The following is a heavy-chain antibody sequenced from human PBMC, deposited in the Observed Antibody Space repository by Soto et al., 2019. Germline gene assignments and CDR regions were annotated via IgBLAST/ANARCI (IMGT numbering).Heavy chain of an antibody. V-gene: IGHV4-59*01. CDR2: IYYSGST. CDR1: GGSISSYY. D-gene: IGHD6-19*01. Sequence: SETLSLTCTVSGGSISSYYWSWIRQPPGKGLEWIGYIYYSGSTNYNPSLKSRVTISVDTSKNQFSLKLSSVTAADTAVYFCARWGIAGASLAYRGQGTMVTVSS. J-gene: IGHJ4*02. CDR3: ARWGIAGASLAY.